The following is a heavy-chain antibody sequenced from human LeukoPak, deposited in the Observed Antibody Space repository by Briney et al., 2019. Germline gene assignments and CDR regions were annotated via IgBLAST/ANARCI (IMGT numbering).Heavy chain of an antibody. CDR3: ARAGVYGNWFDP. Sequence: SETLSLTCTVSGGSISSYYCSWIRQPPGKGLEWIGSSYYSGSTYYNPSLKSRVTISVDTSKNQFSLKLSSVTAAATAVSYCARAGVYGNWFDPWGQGTLVTVSS. CDR2: SYYSGST. D-gene: IGHD2-8*01. V-gene: IGHV4-59*12. J-gene: IGHJ5*02. CDR1: GGSISSYY.